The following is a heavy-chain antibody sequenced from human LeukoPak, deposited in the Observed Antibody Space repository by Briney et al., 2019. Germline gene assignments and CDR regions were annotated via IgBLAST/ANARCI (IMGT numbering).Heavy chain of an antibody. CDR1: GYTFTGYY. D-gene: IGHD3-10*01. CDR3: ARSPRGFYYYYMDV. CDR2: INPNSGGT. V-gene: IGHV1-2*02. Sequence: ASVKVSCMASGYTFTGYYMHWVRQAPGQGLEWMGWINPNSGGTNYAQKFQGRVTMTRDTSISTAYMELSRLRSDDTAVYYCARSPRGFYYYYMDVWGKGTTVTVSS. J-gene: IGHJ6*03.